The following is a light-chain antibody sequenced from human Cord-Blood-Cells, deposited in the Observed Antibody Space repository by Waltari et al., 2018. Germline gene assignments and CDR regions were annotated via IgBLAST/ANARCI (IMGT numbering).Light chain of an antibody. CDR3: AAWDDSLNGVV. Sequence: QSVLTQPPSASGTPGQRVTISCSGSSSNIGSNTVNWYQQLPGTAPKLLIYRNKQRPSGVPDRFSGAKSGTAASRAISGLQAEDEADYYCAAWDDSLNGVVFGGGTKLTVL. CDR2: RNK. J-gene: IGLJ2*01. V-gene: IGLV1-44*01. CDR1: SSNIGSNT.